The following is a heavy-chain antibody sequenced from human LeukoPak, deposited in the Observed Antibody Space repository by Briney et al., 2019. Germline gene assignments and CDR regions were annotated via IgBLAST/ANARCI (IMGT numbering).Heavy chain of an antibody. D-gene: IGHD5-12*01. CDR3: ARGRIVATI. J-gene: IGHJ4*02. V-gene: IGHV4-34*01. CDR1: GGSFSGYY. CDR2: INHSGST. Sequence: PSETLSLTCAVYGGSFSGYYWSWIRQPPGKGLEWIGEINHSGSTNYNPSLKSRVTISVDTSRNQLSLKLSSVTAADTAVYYCARGRIVATIWGQGTLVTVSS.